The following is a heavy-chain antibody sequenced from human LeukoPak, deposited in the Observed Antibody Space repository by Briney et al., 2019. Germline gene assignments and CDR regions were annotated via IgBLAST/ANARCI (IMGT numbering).Heavy chain of an antibody. Sequence: GGSLRLSCTASGVTFSAYAMMWVRQAPGKGPEWVSAIRGGGGSAFYADSVKGRFTISRDNSKYTLFLQMNSLRAEDTAVYYCARDPNGDYIGAFDMRGPGTMVTVSS. CDR3: ARDPNGDYIGAFDM. V-gene: IGHV3-23*01. CDR1: GVTFSAYA. J-gene: IGHJ3*02. CDR2: IRGGGGSA. D-gene: IGHD4-17*01.